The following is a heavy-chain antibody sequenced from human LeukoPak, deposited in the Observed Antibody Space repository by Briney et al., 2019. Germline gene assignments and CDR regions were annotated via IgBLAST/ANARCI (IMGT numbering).Heavy chain of an antibody. J-gene: IGHJ4*02. CDR1: GGSISSGGYY. CDR3: ARLEGGEWLRYGGY. V-gene: IGHV4-34*01. D-gene: IGHD5-12*01. Sequence: SETLSLTCTVYGGSISSGGYYWSWIRQRPGKGLEWIGEINHSGSTNYSPSLKSRVTISEDTSKNQFSLKLSSVTAADTAVYYCARLEGGEWLRYGGYWGQGTLVTVSS. CDR2: INHSGST.